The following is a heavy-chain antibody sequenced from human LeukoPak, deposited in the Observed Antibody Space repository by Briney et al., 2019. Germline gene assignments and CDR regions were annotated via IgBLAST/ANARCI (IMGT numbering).Heavy chain of an antibody. CDR3: VKGVKYSSSWYVWFDP. CDR1: GFTFSSYG. J-gene: IGHJ5*02. CDR2: ISYDGSNK. V-gene: IGHV3-30*18. D-gene: IGHD6-13*01. Sequence: GRSLRLSCAASGFTFSSYGMHWVRQAPGKGLEWVAVISYDGSNKYYADSVKGRFTISRDNSKNTLYLQMYSLRAEDTAVYYCVKGVKYSSSWYVWFDPWGQGTLVTVSS.